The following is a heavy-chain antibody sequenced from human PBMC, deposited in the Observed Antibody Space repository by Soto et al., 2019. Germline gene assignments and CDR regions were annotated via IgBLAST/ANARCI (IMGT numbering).Heavy chain of an antibody. V-gene: IGHV1-18*01. Sequence: ASVKVSCKASGYTFTSYGISWVRQAPGEGLEWMRWISAYNGNTNYAQKLQGRVTMTTDTSTSTAYMELRSLRSDDTAVYYCARACSGGSCYSRDAFAICGQRTMVLVSS. CDR1: GYTFTSYG. CDR3: ARACSGGSCYSRDAFAI. CDR2: ISAYNGNT. D-gene: IGHD2-15*01. J-gene: IGHJ3*02.